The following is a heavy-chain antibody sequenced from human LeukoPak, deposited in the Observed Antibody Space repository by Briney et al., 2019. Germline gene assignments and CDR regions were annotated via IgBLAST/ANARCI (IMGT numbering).Heavy chain of an antibody. V-gene: IGHV1-18*01. CDR1: GYTFTSYG. D-gene: IGHD1-26*01. J-gene: IGHJ6*02. CDR2: ISAYNGNT. Sequence: GASVKVSCKASGYTFTSYGISWLRQAPGQGLEWMGWISAYNGNTNYAQKLQGRVTMTTDTSTSTAYMELRSLRSDATAVYYSARFAWELPEGHHYYYGMDVWGQGTTVTVSS. CDR3: ARFAWELPEGHHYYYGMDV.